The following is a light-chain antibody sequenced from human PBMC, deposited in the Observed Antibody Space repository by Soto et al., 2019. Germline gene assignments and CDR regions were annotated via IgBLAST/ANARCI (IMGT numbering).Light chain of an antibody. CDR2: DAS. V-gene: IGKV1-13*02. J-gene: IGKJ4*01. CDR1: QDIGSA. Sequence: IQLTQSPSSLSASVGDRVTITCRAGQDIGSALAWYQQRPGKAPKLLLYDASNLEAGVPSRFSGSGSGTXXXXXXTSLRPEDFATYYCQQFNGFPLTFGGGTKVQIK. CDR3: QQFNGFPLT.